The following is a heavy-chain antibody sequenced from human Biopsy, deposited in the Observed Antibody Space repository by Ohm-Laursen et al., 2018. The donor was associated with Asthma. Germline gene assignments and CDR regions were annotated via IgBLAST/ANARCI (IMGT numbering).Heavy chain of an antibody. J-gene: IGHJ4*02. CDR1: RFTYE. CDR2: ISYDGSSI. CDR3: AREGVAGTHIED. Sequence: SLGLSCAASRFTYEMHWVRPAPGQGLGWGAVISYDGSSIYYADSVKGRFTISRDNSKNTLSLQMNSLTAEDTAVYYCAREGVAGTHIEDWGQGTLVTVSS. V-gene: IGHV3-30-3*01. D-gene: IGHD6-19*01.